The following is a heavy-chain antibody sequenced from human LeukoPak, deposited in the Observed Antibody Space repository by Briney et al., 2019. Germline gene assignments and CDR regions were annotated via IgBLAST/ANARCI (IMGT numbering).Heavy chain of an antibody. CDR2: ISGSGGST. CDR3: AKERGLVHYDY. CDR1: GFSFSSYA. V-gene: IGHV3-23*01. D-gene: IGHD6-19*01. Sequence: GGSLSLSCAASGFSFSSYAMSWVRQAPGEGLEWVLAISGSGGSTYYADSAKGRFTISRDNSKNTLYLQMNSLRAEDRAENSVAKERGLVHYDYWGQGTLVTVSS. J-gene: IGHJ4*02.